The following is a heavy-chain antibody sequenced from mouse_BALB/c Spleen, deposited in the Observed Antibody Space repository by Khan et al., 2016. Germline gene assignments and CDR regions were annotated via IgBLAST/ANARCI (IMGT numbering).Heavy chain of an antibody. CDR3: ARKSLLLRGAMDY. CDR2: IWSGGST. J-gene: IGHJ4*01. V-gene: IGHV2-2*02. CDR1: GFSLTAYG. Sequence: QVQLKQSGPGLVQPSQSLSITCTVSGFSLTAYGIHWVRQSPGKGLEWLGVIWSGGSTDCNAAFISRLSINKDNSKSQVFFKMNSLQANDTAIYYCARKSLLLRGAMDYWGQGTSVTVSS. D-gene: IGHD1-2*01.